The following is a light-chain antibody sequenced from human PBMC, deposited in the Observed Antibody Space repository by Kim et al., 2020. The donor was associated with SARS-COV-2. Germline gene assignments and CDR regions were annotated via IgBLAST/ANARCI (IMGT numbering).Light chain of an antibody. CDR1: QSISSY. V-gene: IGKV1-39*01. Sequence: AYERDRVTITCRASQSISSYLNWCQQKPEKAPKLLIYAASSLQSGVPSRFSGSGSGTDFTLTISSLQPEDFATYYCQQSYSTPLTFGGGTKVDIK. CDR2: AAS. J-gene: IGKJ4*01. CDR3: QQSYSTPLT.